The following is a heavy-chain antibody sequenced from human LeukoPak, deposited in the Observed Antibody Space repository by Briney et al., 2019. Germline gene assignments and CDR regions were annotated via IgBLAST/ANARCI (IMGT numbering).Heavy chain of an antibody. V-gene: IGHV1-18*01. D-gene: IGHD2-8*01. CDR2: SRAYNGNT. CDR3: ARDLPAYCTNGVCSDY. J-gene: IGHJ4*02. CDR1: GYSFTSYG. Sequence: GTSLKVSCKASGYSFTSYGLRWVRQAPGRALEGIAWSRAYNGNTNYAQKLQGRVTMTTDTSTSTAYMELRSLRSDDTAVYYCARDLPAYCTNGVCSDYWGQGTLVTVSS.